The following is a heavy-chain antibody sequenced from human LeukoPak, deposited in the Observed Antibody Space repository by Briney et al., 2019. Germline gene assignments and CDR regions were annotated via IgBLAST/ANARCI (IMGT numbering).Heavy chain of an antibody. CDR2: ISSSGSTI. J-gene: IGHJ4*02. CDR1: GFTFSSYE. V-gene: IGHV3-48*03. CDR3: AKNAGYSYGLYYFDY. D-gene: IGHD5-18*01. Sequence: GGSLRLSCAASGFTFSSYEMNWVRQAPGKGLEWVSYISSSGSTIYYADSVKGRFTISRDNSTNTVHLQMDSLRAEDSAVYYCAKNAGYSYGLYYFDYWGQGTLVTVSS.